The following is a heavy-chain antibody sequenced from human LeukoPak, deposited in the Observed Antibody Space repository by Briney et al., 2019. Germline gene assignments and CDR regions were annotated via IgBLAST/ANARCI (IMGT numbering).Heavy chain of an antibody. CDR1: GFTFSSYE. J-gene: IGHJ6*02. V-gene: IGHV3-21*01. D-gene: IGHD3-3*01. Sequence: PGGSLRLSCAASGFTFSSYEMNWVRQAPGKGLEWVSSISCSSSYIYYADSVKGRFTISRDNAKNSLYLQMNSLRAEDTAVYYCARDTHTYYDFWSGYLGAYGMDVWGQGTTVTVSS. CDR2: ISCSSSYI. CDR3: ARDTHTYYDFWSGYLGAYGMDV.